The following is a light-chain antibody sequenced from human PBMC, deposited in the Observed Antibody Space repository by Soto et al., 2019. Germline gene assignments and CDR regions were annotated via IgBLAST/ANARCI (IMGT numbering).Light chain of an antibody. V-gene: IGKV1-5*01. CDR2: DAS. Sequence: DIQMTQSPSTLSASVGDRVTITCRASQSISSWLAWYRQKPGKAPKLLIYDASSLESGVPSRFSGSGSGTEFTLTIISLQPDDFATYYCQQYNSYPYTFGQGTKLEIK. CDR3: QQYNSYPYT. CDR1: QSISSW. J-gene: IGKJ2*01.